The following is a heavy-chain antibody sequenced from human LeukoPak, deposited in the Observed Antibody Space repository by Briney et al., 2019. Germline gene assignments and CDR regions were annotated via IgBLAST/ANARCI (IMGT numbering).Heavy chain of an antibody. J-gene: IGHJ4*02. CDR3: ATVTTMVRGVITPFDY. D-gene: IGHD3-10*01. Sequence: ASVKVSCKVSGYTLTELSMHWVRQAPGKGLEWMGGFDPEDDETIYAQKFQGRVTMTEDTSTDTAYMELSSLRSEDTAVYYCATVTTMVRGVITPFDYWGQGTLVTVSS. V-gene: IGHV1-24*01. CDR2: FDPEDDET. CDR1: GYTLTELS.